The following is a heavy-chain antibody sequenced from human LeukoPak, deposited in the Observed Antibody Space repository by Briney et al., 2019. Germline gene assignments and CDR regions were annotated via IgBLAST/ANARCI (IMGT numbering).Heavy chain of an antibody. Sequence: GASVKVSCKASGYTFTGYYIHWVRQAPGQGLEWMGWINPNSGGTNYAQKFQGRVTMTRDTSISTAYMELSRLRSDDTAVYYCARAPSPPINWFDPWGQGTLVTVSS. CDR2: INPNSGGT. CDR3: ARAPSPPINWFDP. J-gene: IGHJ5*02. CDR1: GYTFTGYY. V-gene: IGHV1-2*02.